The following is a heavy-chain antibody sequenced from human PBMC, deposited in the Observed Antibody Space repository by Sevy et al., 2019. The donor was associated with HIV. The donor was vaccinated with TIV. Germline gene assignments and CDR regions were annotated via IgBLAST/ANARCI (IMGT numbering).Heavy chain of an antibody. CDR2: ITWNSGSV. CDR3: AKDNVGYSSGWYFYFDF. V-gene: IGHV3-9*01. D-gene: IGHD6-13*01. CDR1: GFSFDDYA. J-gene: IGHJ4*02. Sequence: GGSLILSCAASGFSFDDYAMHWVRQRPGKGLEWVSAITWNSGSVGYADSVKGRFTISRDNAKNSLYLQMSNLRPEDTALYYCAKDNVGYSSGWYFYFDFWGQGTLVTVSS.